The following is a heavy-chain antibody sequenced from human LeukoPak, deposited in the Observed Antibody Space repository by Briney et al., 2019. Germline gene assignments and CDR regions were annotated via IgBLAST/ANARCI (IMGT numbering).Heavy chain of an antibody. V-gene: IGHV4-31*03. J-gene: IGHJ3*02. Sequence: SETLSLTCTVSGGSISSGGYYWSWIRQHPGKGLEWIGYIYYSGSTYYNPSLKSRVTISVDTSKNQFSLKLSSVTAADTAVYYCARGFTSYGDYEQMAFDIWGQGTMVTVSS. CDR2: IYYSGST. CDR1: GGSISSGGYY. CDR3: ARGFTSYGDYEQMAFDI. D-gene: IGHD4-17*01.